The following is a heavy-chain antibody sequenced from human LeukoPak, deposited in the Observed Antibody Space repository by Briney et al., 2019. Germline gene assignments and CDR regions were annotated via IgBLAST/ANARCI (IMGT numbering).Heavy chain of an antibody. V-gene: IGHV3-30*02. D-gene: IGHD3-16*01. CDR1: GFTFSSYG. CDR2: IRYDGSNK. Sequence: PGGSLRLSCAASGFTFSSYGMHWVRQAPGKGLEWVAFIRYDGSNKYYADSVKGRFTISRDNSKNTLYLQMNSLRAEDTAVYYCARDMPFWGFHINWGQGTLVTVSS. CDR3: ARDMPFWGFHIN. J-gene: IGHJ4*02.